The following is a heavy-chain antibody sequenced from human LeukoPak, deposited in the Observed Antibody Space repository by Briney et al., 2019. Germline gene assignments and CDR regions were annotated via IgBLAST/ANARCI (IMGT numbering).Heavy chain of an antibody. V-gene: IGHV4-38-2*02. J-gene: IGHJ1*01. D-gene: IGHD2-15*01. CDR2: IYHSGST. CDR3: ARRLLGYCSGGSCYSGYFQH. CDR1: GYSISSGYY. Sequence: SETLSLTCTVSGYSISSGYYWGWIRQPPGKGLEWIGSIYHSGSTYYNPSLKSRVTISVDTSKNPFSLKLSSVTAADTAVYYCARRLLGYCSGGSCYSGYFQHWGQGTLVTVSS.